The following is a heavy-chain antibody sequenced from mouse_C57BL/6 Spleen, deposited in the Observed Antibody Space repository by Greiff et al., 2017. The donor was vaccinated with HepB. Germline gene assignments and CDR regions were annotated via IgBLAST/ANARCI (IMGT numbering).Heavy chain of an antibody. CDR2: ISDGGSYT. Sequence: EVQGVESGGGLVKPGGSLKLSCAASGFTFSSYAMSWVRQTPEKRLEWVATISDGGSYTYYPDNVKGRFTISRDNAKNNLYLQMSHLKSEDTAMYYCARDTGNYYFDYWGQGTTLTVSS. CDR3: ARDTGNYYFDY. CDR1: GFTFSSYA. V-gene: IGHV5-4*01. D-gene: IGHD2-1*01. J-gene: IGHJ2*01.